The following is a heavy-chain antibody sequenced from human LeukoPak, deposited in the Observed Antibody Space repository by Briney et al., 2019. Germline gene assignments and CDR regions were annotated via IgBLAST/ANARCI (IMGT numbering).Heavy chain of an antibody. CDR2: VESKSDGGKT. D-gene: IGHD5-12*01. V-gene: IGHV3-15*04. CDR1: GFIFKNSW. Sequence: PGGSLRLSCAASGFIFKNSWMSWVRQAPGKGLEWVGVVESKSDGGKTYYAAPVKGRFTISRDDSKNSLYLEMNTLKTEDTAVYYCTAKAVGYSGFDRPWGQGTLVIVSS. CDR3: TAKAVGYSGFDRP. J-gene: IGHJ4*02.